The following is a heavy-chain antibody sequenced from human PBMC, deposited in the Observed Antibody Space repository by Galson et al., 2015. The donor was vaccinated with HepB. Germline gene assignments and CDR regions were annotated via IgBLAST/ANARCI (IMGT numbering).Heavy chain of an antibody. CDR2: IKSKTDGGTT. CDR1: GFTFSNAW. V-gene: IGHV3-15*07. D-gene: IGHD2-21*01. J-gene: IGHJ4*02. CDR3: TTLPILWWEGPDY. Sequence: SLRLSCAASGFTFSNAWMNWVRQAPGKGLEWVGRIKSKTDGGTTDYAAPVKGRFTISRDDSKNTLYLQMNSLKTEDTAVYYCTTLPILWWEGPDYWGQGTLVTVSS.